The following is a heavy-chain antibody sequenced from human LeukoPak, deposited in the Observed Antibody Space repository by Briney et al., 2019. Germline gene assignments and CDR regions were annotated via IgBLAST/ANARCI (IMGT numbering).Heavy chain of an antibody. CDR3: ARGPLDSGYTYFDY. CDR2: FSYSGST. CDR1: GGSVNSGNYY. D-gene: IGHD5-12*01. V-gene: IGHV4-61*01. Sequence: SETLSLTCTVSGGSVNSGNYYWSWIRQPPGKGLEWIGYFSYSGSTNYNPSLKSRVTVSVDTSKNQFSLKLSSVTAADTAVYHCARGPLDSGYTYFDYWGQGTLVTVSS. J-gene: IGHJ4*02.